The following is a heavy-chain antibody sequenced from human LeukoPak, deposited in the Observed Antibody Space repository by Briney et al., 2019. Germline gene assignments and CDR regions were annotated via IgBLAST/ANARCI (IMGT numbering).Heavy chain of an antibody. CDR1: GGSLSGFY. CDR2: INQSGSP. V-gene: IGHV4-34*01. CDR3: TRGGRRYSTFKGGFAS. Sequence: PSETLSLTCGVYGGSLSGFYWSWIRQPPGEGLEWIGEINQSGSPNYNPSLKSRLSISIDTPKNQFSLKMSSVTAADTAVYYCTRGGRRYSTFKGGFASWGQGTQVTVSS. D-gene: IGHD1-1*01. J-gene: IGHJ4*02.